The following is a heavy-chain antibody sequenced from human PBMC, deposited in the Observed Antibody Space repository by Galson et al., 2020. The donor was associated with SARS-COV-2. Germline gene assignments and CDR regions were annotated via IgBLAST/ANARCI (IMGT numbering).Heavy chain of an antibody. Sequence: GESLKIYCEVSGFTFNDFWMSWSRKAPGKGLEWVANIKGDGRETNYADFVKGRFPISRDNAANSLYLQMNSLRVEDSAVYYCSREGWQGGYWGQGTRVTVSS. D-gene: IGHD6-19*01. CDR3: SREGWQGGY. J-gene: IGHJ4*02. CDR2: IKGDGRET. CDR1: GFTFNDFW. V-gene: IGHV3-7*01.